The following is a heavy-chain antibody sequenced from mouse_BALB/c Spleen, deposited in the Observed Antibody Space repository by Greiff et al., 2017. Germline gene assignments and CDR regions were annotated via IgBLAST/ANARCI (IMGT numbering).Heavy chain of an antibody. Sequence: VQLQQSGPELVKPGASVKISCKASGYAFSSSWMNWVKQRPGQGLEWIGRIYPGDGDTNYNGKFKGKATLTADKSSSTAYMQLSSLTSVDSAVYFCASFYSYAMDYWGQGTSVTVSS. V-gene: IGHV1-82*01. CDR1: GYAFSSSW. D-gene: IGHD1-1*01. J-gene: IGHJ4*01. CDR2: IYPGDGDT. CDR3: ASFYSYAMDY.